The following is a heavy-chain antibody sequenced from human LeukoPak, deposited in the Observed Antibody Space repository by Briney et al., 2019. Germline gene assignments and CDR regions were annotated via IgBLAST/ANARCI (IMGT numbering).Heavy chain of an antibody. V-gene: IGHV1-18*01. CDR1: GYTFTSYG. CDR3: ARDGVITMIVVVNGGPPGFDY. CDR2: ISAYNGNT. Sequence: ASVKVSCKASGYTFTSYGISWVRQAPGQGLEWMGWISAYNGNTNYAQKLQGRVTMTTDTSTSTAYMELRSLRSDDTAVYYCARDGVITMIVVVNGGPPGFDYWGQGTLVTVPS. D-gene: IGHD3-22*01. J-gene: IGHJ4*02.